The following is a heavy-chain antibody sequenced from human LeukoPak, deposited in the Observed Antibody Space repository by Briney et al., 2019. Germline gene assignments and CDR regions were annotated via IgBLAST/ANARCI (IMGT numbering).Heavy chain of an antibody. Sequence: PGGSLRLSCAASGFTFSSYWMSWVRQASGKGLEWVANIKQDGSEKYYVDSVKGRFTISRDNAKNSLYLQMNSLRAEDTAVYYCASSRGDYDFWSGYYYDAFDIWGQGTMVTVSS. CDR2: IKQDGSEK. CDR1: GFTFSSYW. V-gene: IGHV3-7*01. D-gene: IGHD3-3*01. J-gene: IGHJ3*02. CDR3: ASSRGDYDFWSGYYYDAFDI.